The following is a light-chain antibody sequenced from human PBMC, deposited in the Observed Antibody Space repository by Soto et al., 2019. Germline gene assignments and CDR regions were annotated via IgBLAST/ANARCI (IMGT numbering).Light chain of an antibody. V-gene: IGKV3-11*01. J-gene: IGKJ3*01. CDR3: QQRSDWPVT. Sequence: EIVLTQSPATLSLSPGEGATLSCRASQSVRSTFAWYQQKPGQAPRLLIYDTYKRATGIPARFSGSGSGTDFTLTSSSLEPEDFAGYYCQQRSDWPVTFGPGTKVDIK. CDR2: DTY. CDR1: QSVRST.